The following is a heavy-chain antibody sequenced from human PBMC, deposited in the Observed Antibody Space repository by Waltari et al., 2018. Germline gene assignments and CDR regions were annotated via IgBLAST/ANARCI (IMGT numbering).Heavy chain of an antibody. J-gene: IGHJ5*02. Sequence: QVQLQQWGAGLLTPSETLSLTCAVYGGSFSGYYWSWIRQPPGKGLEWIGEINHSGSTNYNPSLKSRVTISVDTSKNQFSLKLSSVTAADTAVYYCARGGGSTSCPWFDPWGQGTLVTVSS. CDR3: ARGGGSTSCPWFDP. V-gene: IGHV4-34*01. D-gene: IGHD2-2*01. CDR2: INHSGST. CDR1: GGSFSGYY.